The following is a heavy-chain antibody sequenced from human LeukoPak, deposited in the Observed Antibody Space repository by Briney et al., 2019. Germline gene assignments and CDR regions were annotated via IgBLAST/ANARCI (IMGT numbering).Heavy chain of an antibody. CDR2: ITAYNGNT. V-gene: IGHV1-18*01. D-gene: IGHD6-19*01. CDR3: ARDPLGSGLVGGDY. Sequence: GASVKVSCKASGYTFTSYGISWVRQAPGQGLEWMGWITAYNGNTNYAQKLQGRVTMTTDTSTSTAYMELRSLRSDDTAVYYCARDPLGSGLVGGDYWGQGTLVTVSS. CDR1: GYTFTSYG. J-gene: IGHJ4*02.